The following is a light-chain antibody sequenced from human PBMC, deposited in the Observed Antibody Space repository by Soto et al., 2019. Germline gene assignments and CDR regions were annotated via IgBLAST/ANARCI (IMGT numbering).Light chain of an antibody. CDR1: SSDVGGYNY. Sequence: QSVLTQPPSASGSPGQSVTISCTGTSSDVGGYNYVSWYQQHPGKAPKLMIYEVSTRPSEVPDRFSGSKSGTTASLTVSELKAEDEADYYCSSYAGSNHLVFGGGTKVTVL. J-gene: IGLJ2*01. V-gene: IGLV2-8*01. CDR3: SSYAGSNHLV. CDR2: EVS.